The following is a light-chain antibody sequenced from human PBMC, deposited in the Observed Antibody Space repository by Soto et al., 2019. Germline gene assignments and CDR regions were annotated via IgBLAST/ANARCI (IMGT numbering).Light chain of an antibody. V-gene: IGKV3-20*01. CDR3: HHYGTSPPNT. CDR1: ESVGSTF. Sequence: EIVLTQSPGTLSLSPGERATLSYRASESVGSTFLAWFQQKPGQAPRLLIYGASSRDNDIPDRFSGSGSGTDFTLTISRLEPEDFAVYYCHHYGTSPPNTFGGGTRVVIK. CDR2: GAS. J-gene: IGKJ4*01.